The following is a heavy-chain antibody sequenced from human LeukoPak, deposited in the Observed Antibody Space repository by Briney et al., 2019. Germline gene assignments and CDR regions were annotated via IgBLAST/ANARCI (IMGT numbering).Heavy chain of an antibody. Sequence: GGSLRLSCVASGFTFSSYSMNWVRQAPGKGLEWVANIKQDGSEKYYVDSVKGRFTISRDNANNSLSLEMNSLRDEDTAVYYCARADSSSWYGQWGQGTLVTVSS. CDR3: ARADSSSWYGQ. CDR2: IKQDGSEK. J-gene: IGHJ4*02. D-gene: IGHD6-13*01. V-gene: IGHV3-7*01. CDR1: GFTFSSYS.